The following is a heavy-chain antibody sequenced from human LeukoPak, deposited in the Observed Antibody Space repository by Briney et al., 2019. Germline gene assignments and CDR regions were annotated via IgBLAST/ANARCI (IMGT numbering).Heavy chain of an antibody. D-gene: IGHD5-12*01. CDR1: GFSFRSYG. CDR3: ARADGWLPYYYGMDV. J-gene: IGHJ6*02. Sequence: GGSLRLSCAASGFSFRSYGMHWVRQAPGKGLEWVALIWYDGTNKYYADSVKGRFTISRDNSKNTLYLQMNSLRAEDTAVYYCARADGWLPYYYGMDVWGQGTTVTVSS. V-gene: IGHV3-33*01. CDR2: IWYDGTNK.